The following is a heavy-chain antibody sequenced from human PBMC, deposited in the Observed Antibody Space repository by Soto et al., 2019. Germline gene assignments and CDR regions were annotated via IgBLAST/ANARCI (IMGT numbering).Heavy chain of an antibody. D-gene: IGHD3-10*01. CDR3: VRDRGYPDSFDI. J-gene: IGHJ3*02. V-gene: IGHV3-74*01. CDR2: INSDGTTI. CDR1: GFNFGPFW. Sequence: EAQLVESGGGLVQPGGSLRLSCAASGFNFGPFWMHWVRQAPGKGLVWVSHINSDGTTIVYADSVKGRFTISRDNAKNTLYLQMNRLRVEDTAVYFCVRDRGYPDSFDIWGPGTLVTVSS.